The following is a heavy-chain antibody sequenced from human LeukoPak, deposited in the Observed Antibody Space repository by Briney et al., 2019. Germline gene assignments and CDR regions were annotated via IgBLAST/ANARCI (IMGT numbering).Heavy chain of an antibody. V-gene: IGHV4-4*07. J-gene: IGHJ4*02. CDR2: IYTSGST. CDR3: ATHLPYYYDSSGQTGY. Sequence: SETLSLTCTVSGGSISSYYWSWIRQPAGKGLEWIGRIYTSGSTYYNPSLKSRVTISVDTSKNQFSLKLSSVTAADTAVYYCATHLPYYYDSSGQTGYWGQGTLVTVSS. D-gene: IGHD3-22*01. CDR1: GGSISSYY.